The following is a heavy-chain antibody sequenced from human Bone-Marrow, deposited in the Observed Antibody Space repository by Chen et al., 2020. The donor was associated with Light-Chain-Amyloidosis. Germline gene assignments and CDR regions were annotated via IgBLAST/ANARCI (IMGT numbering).Heavy chain of an antibody. D-gene: IGHD2-15*01. CDR3: AGNGHYSIDS. CDR1: GGSFSAYY. Sequence: QVQLQQWGAGLLKPSETLSLTCAVYGGSFSAYYWSWVRQPPGKGLEWIGEVTHTGSTSYNPSVESRVTMSLDISKNQFSLKLTSVTAADTAVYYCAGNGHYSIDSWGQGTLVTVSS. CDR2: VTHTGST. V-gene: IGHV4-34*01. J-gene: IGHJ4*02.